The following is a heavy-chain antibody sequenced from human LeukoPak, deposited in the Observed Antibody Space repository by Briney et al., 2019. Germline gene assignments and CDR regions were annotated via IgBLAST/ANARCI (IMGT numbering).Heavy chain of an antibody. V-gene: IGHV3-21*01. Sequence: GGSLRLSCAASGFTFSSYSMDWVRQAPGKGLEWVSSISSSSSYIYYADSVKGRFTISRDNAKNPLYLQVNSLRAEDTAVYYCARDSYYDSSGYSRWFDPWGQGTLVTVSS. D-gene: IGHD3-22*01. CDR3: ARDSYYDSSGYSRWFDP. J-gene: IGHJ5*02. CDR2: ISSSSSYI. CDR1: GFTFSSYS.